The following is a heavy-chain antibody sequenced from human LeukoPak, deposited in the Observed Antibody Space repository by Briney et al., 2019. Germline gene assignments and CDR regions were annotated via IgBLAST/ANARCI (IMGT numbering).Heavy chain of an antibody. CDR2: IYYSGST. J-gene: IGHJ4*02. CDR1: GGSISSYY. Sequence: SETLSLTCTVSGGSISSYYWSWIRQPPGKGLEWIGYIYYSGSTNYNPSLKSRVTISVDTSKNQFSLKLSSVTAADTAVYYCARGGPRDGYNYFDYWGQGTLVTVSS. D-gene: IGHD5-24*01. CDR3: ARGGPRDGYNYFDY. V-gene: IGHV4-59*01.